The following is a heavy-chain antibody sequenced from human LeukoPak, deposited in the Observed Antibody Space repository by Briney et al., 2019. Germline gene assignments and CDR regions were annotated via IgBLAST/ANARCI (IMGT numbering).Heavy chain of an antibody. CDR1: GYTFTGYY. CDR3: AREEDTAMVPFDY. J-gene: IGHJ4*02. D-gene: IGHD5-18*01. Sequence: ASVKVSCKASGYTFTGYYMHWVRQAPGQGLEWMGWINPNSGGTNYAQKFQGRVTMTRDTSISTAYMELSGLRSDDTAVYYCAREEDTAMVPFDYWGRGTLVTVSS. CDR2: INPNSGGT. V-gene: IGHV1-2*02.